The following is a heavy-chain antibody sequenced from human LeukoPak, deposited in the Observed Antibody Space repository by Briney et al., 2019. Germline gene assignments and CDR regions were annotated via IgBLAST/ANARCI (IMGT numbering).Heavy chain of an antibody. Sequence: SGTLSLTCTVSGDSISNSDYYWGWIRQPPGKGLEWIALINYSGRTFYNPSLRSRVTISVDMSKNQFSLNLNSVTAADTAVYYCARRRKDLNWFDPWGQGTLVTVSS. CDR1: GDSISNSDYY. CDR2: INYSGRT. J-gene: IGHJ5*02. CDR3: ARRRKDLNWFDP. V-gene: IGHV4-39*01.